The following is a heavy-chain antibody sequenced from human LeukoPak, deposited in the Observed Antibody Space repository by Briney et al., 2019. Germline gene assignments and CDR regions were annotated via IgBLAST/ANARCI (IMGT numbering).Heavy chain of an antibody. CDR2: IKQYGREP. D-gene: IGHD2-21*02. V-gene: IGHV3-7*03. CDR3: AKDVNTMDCSTMDV. CDR1: GLLQSTYW. Sequence: GESLSHLCGASGLLQSTYWMRWVRAAPGRGVEGVANIKQYGREPQHVHSERGQYTISRDHDKNSLDLQMNSLRTEDTALYYCAKDVNTMDCSTMDVGGQGTTVTVSS. J-gene: IGHJ6*02.